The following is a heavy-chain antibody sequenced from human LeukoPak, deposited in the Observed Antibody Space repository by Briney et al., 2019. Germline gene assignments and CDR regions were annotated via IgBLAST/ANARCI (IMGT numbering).Heavy chain of an antibody. V-gene: IGHV4-4*09. CDR3: SRFLEPYYFDY. J-gene: IGHJ4*02. CDR1: GGSISSYY. D-gene: IGHD3-3*01. Sequence: PPETLSLTCTVSGGSISSYYWSWIRQPPGKGLEWIGYIYTSGSTNYNPSLKSRVTISVDTSKNQFSLKLSSVTAADTAVYYCSRFLEPYYFDYWGQGTLVTVSS. CDR2: IYTSGST.